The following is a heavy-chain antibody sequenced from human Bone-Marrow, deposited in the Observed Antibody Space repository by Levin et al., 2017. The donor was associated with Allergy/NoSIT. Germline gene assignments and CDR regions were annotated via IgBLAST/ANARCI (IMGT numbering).Heavy chain of an antibody. V-gene: IGHV1-2*02. CDR2: INPKTGGT. J-gene: IGHJ5*01. CDR3: ATDPDYGDYPHIDS. CDR1: GYTFTGHF. D-gene: IGHD4-17*01. Sequence: ASVKVSCKASGYTFTGHFIHWVRLAPGQGLEWMGWINPKTGGTNISQRFQGRVTMTRDTSTDSAYMEMKSLRSDDTAIDYCATDPDYGDYPHIDSWGQDTLIAVSS.